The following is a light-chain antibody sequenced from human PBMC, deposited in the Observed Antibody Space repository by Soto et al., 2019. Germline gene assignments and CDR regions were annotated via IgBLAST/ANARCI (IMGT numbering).Light chain of an antibody. J-gene: IGLJ3*02. CDR3: ETWDSTTQV. V-gene: IGLV4-60*02. CDR1: SGHSSYI. CDR2: LEGIGSY. Sequence: QPVLTQSSSASASLRSSVKLTCTLSSGHSSYIIAWHQQQPGKAPRYLMKLEGIGSYNKGNEVPDRFSGSSSGADRYLTLSYLQFYDEADYHCETWDSTTQVFGGGTKVTVL.